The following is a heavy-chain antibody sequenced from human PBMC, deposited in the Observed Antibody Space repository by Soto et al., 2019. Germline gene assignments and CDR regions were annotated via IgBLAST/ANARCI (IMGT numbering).Heavy chain of an antibody. CDR1: GFTVTSCD. Sequence: VNVSCTADGFTVTSCDARWVRQARGQRLEWIGWIGVGSGNRHYAQKFRGRVSMTTDTSTTTAYMELRSLRSDDTAVYYCARVVPGAEAWFGPWGQGTLVTVSS. J-gene: IGHJ5*02. CDR2: IGVGSGNR. CDR3: ARVVPGAEAWFGP. D-gene: IGHD2-2*01. V-gene: IGHV1-58*01.